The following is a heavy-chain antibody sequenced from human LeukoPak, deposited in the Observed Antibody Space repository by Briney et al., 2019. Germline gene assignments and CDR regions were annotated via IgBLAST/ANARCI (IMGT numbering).Heavy chain of an antibody. CDR2: INWNADST. Sequence: GGSLRLSCAASGFKFSDYGMSWVRQAPGKGLGWVSGINWNADSTGYADSVKGRFTISKDNAKNSLFLQMNSLRAEDTAMYYCARAILSDPKYYGMDVWGQGTTVTVSS. V-gene: IGHV3-20*04. CDR1: GFKFSDYG. CDR3: ARAILSDPKYYGMDV. D-gene: IGHD3-9*01. J-gene: IGHJ6*02.